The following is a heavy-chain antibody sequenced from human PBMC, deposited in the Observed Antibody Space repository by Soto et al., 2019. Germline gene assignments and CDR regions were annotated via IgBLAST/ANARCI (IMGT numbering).Heavy chain of an antibody. V-gene: IGHV1-2*04. D-gene: IGHD3-10*01. CDR1: GYTFTGYY. CDR2: INPNSGGT. J-gene: IGHJ4*02. CDR3: ARALTYRGRPGYFDY. Sequence: QVQLVQSGAEVKKPGASVKVSCKASGYTFTGYYMHWVRQAPGQGLEWMGWINPNSGGTNYAQKFQGWVTMTRDTSISTAYMELSRLRSDDTAVYYCARALTYRGRPGYFDYWGQGTLVTVSS.